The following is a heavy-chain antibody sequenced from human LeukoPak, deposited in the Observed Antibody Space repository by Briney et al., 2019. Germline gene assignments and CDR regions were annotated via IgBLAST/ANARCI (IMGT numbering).Heavy chain of an antibody. J-gene: IGHJ3*02. CDR1: GGSISSYY. D-gene: IGHD2-2*01. V-gene: IGHV4-59*12. CDR3: ARSVVGDIVVVPAARSAFGI. Sequence: SETLSLTCTVSGGSISSYYWSWIRQPPGKGLEWIGYIYYSGSTNYNPSLKSRVTISVDTSKNQFSLKLSSVTAADTAVYYCARSVVGDIVVVPAARSAFGIWGQGTMVTVSS. CDR2: IYYSGST.